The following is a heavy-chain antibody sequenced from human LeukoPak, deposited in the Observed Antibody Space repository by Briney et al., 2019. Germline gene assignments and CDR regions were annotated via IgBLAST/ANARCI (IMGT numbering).Heavy chain of an antibody. Sequence: SETLSLTCAVYGGSFSGYYWSWIRQPPGKGLEWIGEINHSGSTNYNPSLKSRVTISVDTSKNQFSLKLSSVTAADTAVYYCARGKWLYDAFDIWGQGTMVTVSS. D-gene: IGHD2-15*01. CDR1: GGSFSGYY. V-gene: IGHV4-34*01. CDR2: INHSGST. J-gene: IGHJ3*02. CDR3: ARGKWLYDAFDI.